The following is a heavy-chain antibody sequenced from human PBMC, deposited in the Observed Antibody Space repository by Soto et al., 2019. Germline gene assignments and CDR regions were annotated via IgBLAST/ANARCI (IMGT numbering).Heavy chain of an antibody. Sequence: SETLSLTCTVSGASVSNYYWHWIRQPPGKGLEWIGYIHISGTTNYNPSLTSRLTMSVDTPKNQFSLNLSSVTAADTAMYYCARADRQYGSVSTCYIFDEWGQGTQVTV. J-gene: IGHJ4*02. CDR1: GASVSNYY. D-gene: IGHD2-15*01. CDR2: IHISGTT. V-gene: IGHV4-59*02. CDR3: ARADRQYGSVSTCYIFDE.